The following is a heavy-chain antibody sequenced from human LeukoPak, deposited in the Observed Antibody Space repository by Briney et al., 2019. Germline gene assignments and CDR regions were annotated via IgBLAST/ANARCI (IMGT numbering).Heavy chain of an antibody. CDR2: ISDDGSRQ. D-gene: IGHD3-10*01. J-gene: IGHJ4*02. V-gene: IGHV3-30-3*01. CDR3: VKDRTGTHTLYY. CDR1: GFTFCNYA. Sequence: GGSLRLSCAATGFTFCNYAIHWGRQAPGKGLECVAFISDDGSRQQYADSVKGRFTIPRDNSKNTMNLQMNSLRAGDTAVYYCVKDRTGTHTLYYWGQGTLVTVSS.